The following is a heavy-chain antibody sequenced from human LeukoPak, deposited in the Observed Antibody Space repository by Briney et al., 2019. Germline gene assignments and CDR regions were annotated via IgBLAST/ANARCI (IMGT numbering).Heavy chain of an antibody. J-gene: IGHJ4*02. CDR3: ARDQGDAPYYYDSSGYYYDY. Sequence: GGSLRLSCAASGFTFSSYSMNWVRQAPGKGLESGSSISSSSSYIYYADSVKGRFTISRDNAKNSLYLQMNSLRAEDTAVYYCARDQGDAPYYYDSSGYYYDYWGQGTLVTVSS. D-gene: IGHD3-22*01. V-gene: IGHV3-21*01. CDR2: ISSSSSYI. CDR1: GFTFSSYS.